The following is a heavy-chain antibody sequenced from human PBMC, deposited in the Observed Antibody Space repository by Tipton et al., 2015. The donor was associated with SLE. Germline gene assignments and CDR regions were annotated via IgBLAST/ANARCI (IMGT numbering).Heavy chain of an antibody. CDR2: INHRGST. Sequence: TLSLTCAVYGGSFSGYYWSWIRQPPGKGLEWIGEINHRGSTNYNPSLKSGLTISVDTSKNQFSLRLSSVTAADTALYYCAKDVEGRIAAAGALFESWGQGTLVTVSS. CDR3: AKDVEGRIAAAGALFES. J-gene: IGHJ4*02. CDR1: GGSFSGYY. D-gene: IGHD6-13*01. V-gene: IGHV4-34*01.